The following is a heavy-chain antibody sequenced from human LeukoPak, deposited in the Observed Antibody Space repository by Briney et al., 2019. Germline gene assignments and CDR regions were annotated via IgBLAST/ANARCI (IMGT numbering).Heavy chain of an antibody. CDR3: AKDIHGSGSYYPDAFDI. CDR1: GFTFSNYA. D-gene: IGHD3-10*01. J-gene: IGHJ3*02. Sequence: PGRSLRLSCAASGFTFSNYAMHWVRQAPGKGLEWVAVISYDGSNKYYADSVKGRFTISRDNSKNTLYLQMNSLRAEDTAVYYCAKDIHGSGSYYPDAFDIWGQGTMVTVSS. V-gene: IGHV3-30-3*01. CDR2: ISYDGSNK.